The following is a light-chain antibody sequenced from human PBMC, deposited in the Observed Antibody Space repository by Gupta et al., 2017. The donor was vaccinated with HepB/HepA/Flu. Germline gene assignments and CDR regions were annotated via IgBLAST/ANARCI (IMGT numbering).Light chain of an antibody. J-gene: IGKJ3*01. Sequence: EIVLTQSPGTLSLSPGERATLSCRASQSVGNYLAWYQQKPGQAPRLLIFDASSRITGIPDRFIGSGSGTDFTLTISRLEPEDFAVYYCQQYGRSLFFGPGTKLHIK. CDR1: QSVGNY. CDR2: DAS. V-gene: IGKV3-20*01. CDR3: QQYGRSLF.